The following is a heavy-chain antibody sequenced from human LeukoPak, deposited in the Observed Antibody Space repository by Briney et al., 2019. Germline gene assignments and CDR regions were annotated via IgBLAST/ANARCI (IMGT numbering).Heavy chain of an antibody. CDR3: AKQARYSNFWSGYLYYFDY. V-gene: IGHV3-23*01. J-gene: IGHJ4*02. CDR2: FVGGDTT. CDR1: GFTFNNYA. D-gene: IGHD3-3*01. Sequence: GGSLRLSCAASGFTFNNYAASWVRQAPGKGLEWVSAFVGGDTTYYADSVKGRFTISRDNSRNTLYLQMNTLRAEDTAVYYCAKQARYSNFWSGYLYYFDYWGQRALVTVSS.